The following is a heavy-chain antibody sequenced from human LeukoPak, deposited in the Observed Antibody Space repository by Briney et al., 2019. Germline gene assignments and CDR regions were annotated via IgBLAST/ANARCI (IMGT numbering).Heavy chain of an antibody. Sequence: SETLSLTCTVSGGSISSSSYYWGWIRQPPGKGLEWIGSIYYSGSPYYNPSLKSRVTISVDTSKNQFSLKLSSVTAADTAVYYCARDRDGYNYDFDYWGQGTLVTVSS. D-gene: IGHD5-24*01. V-gene: IGHV4-39*07. J-gene: IGHJ4*02. CDR3: ARDRDGYNYDFDY. CDR1: GGSISSSSYY. CDR2: IYYSGSP.